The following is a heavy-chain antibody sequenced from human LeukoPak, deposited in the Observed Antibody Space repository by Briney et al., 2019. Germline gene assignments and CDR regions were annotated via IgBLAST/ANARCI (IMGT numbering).Heavy chain of an antibody. D-gene: IGHD6-19*01. Sequence: GGSLRLSCAASGFTVISNYMSWARQAPGKGLEWVSVLYSGGSTYYADSVKGRFTISRDNSKNTLYLQMNSLKAEDTAVYYCARMGQWLGKLDYWGQGTLVTVSS. CDR2: LYSGGST. V-gene: IGHV3-66*01. J-gene: IGHJ4*02. CDR3: ARMGQWLGKLDY. CDR1: GFTVISNY.